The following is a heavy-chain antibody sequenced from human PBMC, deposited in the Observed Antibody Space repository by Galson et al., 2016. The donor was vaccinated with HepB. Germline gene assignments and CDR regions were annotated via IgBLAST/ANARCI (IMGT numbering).Heavy chain of an antibody. CDR1: GGSFSGNS. CDR2: INYSGST. J-gene: IGHJ6*03. D-gene: IGHD3-10*01. V-gene: IGHV4-34*01. Sequence: LSLTCAVYGGSFSGNSWTWIRQSPGKGLEWIGDINYSGSTNYNPSLKSRVSISVDTSKKQFSLVLSSVNAADTAVYYCASGPRSHVSSLFRATKDYNHYYMDVWGKGTTVTVSS. CDR3: ASGPRSHVSSLFRATKDYNHYYMDV.